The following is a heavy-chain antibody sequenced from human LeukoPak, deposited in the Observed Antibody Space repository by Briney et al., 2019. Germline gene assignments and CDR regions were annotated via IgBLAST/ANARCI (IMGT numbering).Heavy chain of an antibody. CDR3: AKDRGTSSSAYGMDV. CDR2: ITYDGGKK. J-gene: IGHJ6*02. CDR1: GFTFSNYG. V-gene: IGHV3-30*18. D-gene: IGHD6-6*01. Sequence: GRSLRLSCAASGFTFSNYGMHWVRQAPGKGLECVALITYDGGKKYHADSVKGRFTISRDNSKDTLYLQMNSLRPEDTAVYYCAKDRGTSSSAYGMDVWDQGTTVTVSS.